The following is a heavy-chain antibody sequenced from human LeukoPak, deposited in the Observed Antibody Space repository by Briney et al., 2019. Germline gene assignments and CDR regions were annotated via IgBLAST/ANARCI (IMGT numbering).Heavy chain of an antibody. CDR3: AREGMIRGVTSWFDP. D-gene: IGHD3-10*01. CDR2: INAGDGDT. CDR1: GYTFTSYA. J-gene: IGHJ5*02. Sequence: ASVKVSCKASGYTFTSYAVNWVRQAPGQRLEWMGWINAGDGDTKYSQKFQDRVTITRDTSASTAYMELSSLRSEDTAVYYCAREGMIRGVTSWFDPWGQGTLVTVSS. V-gene: IGHV1-3*01.